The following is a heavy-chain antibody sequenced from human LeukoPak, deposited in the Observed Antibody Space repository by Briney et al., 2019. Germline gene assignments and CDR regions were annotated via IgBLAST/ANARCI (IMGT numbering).Heavy chain of an antibody. CDR2: INYSGST. Sequence: SQTLSLTCTVSGGSISSYYWSWIRQPPGKGLEWIGYINYSGSTNYNPSLKSRVTISVDTSKNQFSLKLSSVTAADTAVYYCARAIVVVVAATGWFDPWGQGTLVTVSS. J-gene: IGHJ5*02. D-gene: IGHD2-15*01. CDR3: ARAIVVVVAATGWFDP. V-gene: IGHV4-59*01. CDR1: GGSISSYY.